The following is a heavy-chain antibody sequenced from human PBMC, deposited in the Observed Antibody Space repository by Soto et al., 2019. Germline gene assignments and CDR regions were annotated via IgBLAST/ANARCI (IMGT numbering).Heavy chain of an antibody. Sequence: PSETLSLTCTVSGGSISSGDYYWSWIRQPPGKGLEWIGYIYYSGSTYYNPSLKSRVTISVDTSKNQFPLKLSSVTAADTAVYYCARAVIVVVVAATGGTNWFDPWGQGTLVTVSS. J-gene: IGHJ5*02. CDR1: GGSISSGDYY. CDR2: IYYSGST. CDR3: ARAVIVVVVAATGGTNWFDP. V-gene: IGHV4-30-4*01. D-gene: IGHD2-15*01.